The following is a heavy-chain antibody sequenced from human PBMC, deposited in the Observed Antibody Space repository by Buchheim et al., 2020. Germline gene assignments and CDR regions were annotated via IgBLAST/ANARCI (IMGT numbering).Heavy chain of an antibody. Sequence: EVQLLESGGGLVQPGGSLRLSCAASGFTFSSYGMCWVRQAPGKGLEWVSIISGSGGNTYYADSVKGRFTISRDKSKNTLYLQMDSLRVEDTAVYYCAKDGVAAAGNNYYYMDVWGRGTT. CDR3: AKDGVAAAGNNYYYMDV. CDR2: ISGSGGNT. CDR1: GFTFSSYG. V-gene: IGHV3-23*01. D-gene: IGHD6-13*01. J-gene: IGHJ6*03.